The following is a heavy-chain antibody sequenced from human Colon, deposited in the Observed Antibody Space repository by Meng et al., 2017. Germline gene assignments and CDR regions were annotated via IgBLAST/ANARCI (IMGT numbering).Heavy chain of an antibody. CDR2: IWYDGSNK. CDR1: GFTFSSYG. D-gene: IGHD3-22*01. Sequence: GGSLRLSCAASGFTFSSYGMHWVRQAPGKGLEWVAVIWYDGSNKYYADSVKGRFTISRDNSKNTLYLQMNSLRAEDTAVYYCARESVRQRAYYYDSSGYLVHWYFDLWGRGTLVTVSS. CDR3: ARESVRQRAYYYDSSGYLVHWYFDL. V-gene: IGHV3-33*01. J-gene: IGHJ2*01.